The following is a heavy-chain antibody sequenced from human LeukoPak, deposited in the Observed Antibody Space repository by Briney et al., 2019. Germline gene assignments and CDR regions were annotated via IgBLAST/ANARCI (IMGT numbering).Heavy chain of an antibody. CDR1: GGSISSYY. J-gene: IGHJ5*02. CDR2: IYYSGST. V-gene: IGHV4-59*01. CDR3: ARDSGPYGDFKFDP. D-gene: IGHD4-17*01. Sequence: SETLSLTCTVSGGSISSYYWSWIRQPPGKGLEWIGYIYYSGSTNYNPSLKSRVTISVDTSKNQFSLKLSSVTAADTAVYYCARDSGPYGDFKFDPWGQGTLVTVSS.